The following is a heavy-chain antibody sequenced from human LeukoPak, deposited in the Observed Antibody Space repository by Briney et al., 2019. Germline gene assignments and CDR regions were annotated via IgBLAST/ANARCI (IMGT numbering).Heavy chain of an antibody. CDR1: GFTISNYW. J-gene: IGHJ4*02. CDR2: MKQDGSEI. D-gene: IGHD5-24*01. Sequence: GGSLRLSCAASGFTISNYWMSWVRQAPGKGLEWVANMKQDGSEIYYADSVKGRFTIARDNAKNSLYLRMNNLRAEDTAVYYCAKREGYSIFDYWGQGTLVTVSS. V-gene: IGHV3-7*03. CDR3: AKREGYSIFDY.